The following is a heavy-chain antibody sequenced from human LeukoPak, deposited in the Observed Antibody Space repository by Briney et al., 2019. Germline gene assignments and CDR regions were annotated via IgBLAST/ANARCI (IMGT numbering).Heavy chain of an antibody. CDR1: GGSISSSSYY. V-gene: IGHV4-39*01. CDR3: ARHGHYYDSSGLLDY. D-gene: IGHD3-22*01. Sequence: SETLSLTCTVSGGSISSSSYYWGWIRQPPGKGLEWIGSIYYSGSTYYNPSLKSRVTISVDTSKNQFSLKLSSVTAADTAVYYCARHGHYYDSSGLLDYRGQGTLVTVSS. J-gene: IGHJ4*02. CDR2: IYYSGST.